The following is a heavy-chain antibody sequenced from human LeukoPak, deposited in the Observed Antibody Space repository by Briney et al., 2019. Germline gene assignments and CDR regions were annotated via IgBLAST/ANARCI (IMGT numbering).Heavy chain of an antibody. CDR3: AKGRIAKIVVVHSIHYGMDV. J-gene: IGHJ6*02. D-gene: IGHD3-22*01. Sequence: SETLSLTCDVFCGSFSDYLWTGLRQSPGERRGWMGEINDYTANSNSNPYSNSRLSISTAQSKNQFCLDLRPVPAAATAVYYSAKGRIAKIVVVHSIHYGMDVWGQGTTVTVSS. V-gene: IGHV4-34*01. CDR1: CGSFSDYL. CDR2: INDYTANS.